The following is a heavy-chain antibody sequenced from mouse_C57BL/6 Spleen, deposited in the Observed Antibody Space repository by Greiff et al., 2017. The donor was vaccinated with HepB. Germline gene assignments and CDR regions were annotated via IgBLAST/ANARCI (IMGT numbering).Heavy chain of an antibody. Sequence: DVWRGGAEGGLVQPVRAVKVSCTASGFTFSDYYMAWVRQVPEKKREWVANSNYDGSSTYYLDSLKSRFIISRDNAKNILYLQMSSLKAEDTATYYCAREGDYGSSYGYFDVWGTGTTVTVSS. D-gene: IGHD1-1*01. CDR3: AREGDYGSSYGYFDV. CDR1: GFTFSDYY. V-gene: IGHV5-16*01. CDR2: SNYDGSST. J-gene: IGHJ1*03.